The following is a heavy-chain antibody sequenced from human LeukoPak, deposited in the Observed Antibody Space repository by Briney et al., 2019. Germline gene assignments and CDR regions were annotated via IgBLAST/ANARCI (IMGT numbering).Heavy chain of an antibody. V-gene: IGHV3-23*01. J-gene: IGHJ4*02. CDR2: ISGSGGST. D-gene: IGHD3-3*01. CDR1: GFTFSSYA. Sequence: GGSLRLSCAASGFTFSSYAMNWVRQAPGKGLEWVSDISGSGGSTYYADSVKGRFTISRDNSKNTVYVQMSSLRAEDTAVYYCVKDRLYDFWSGYYGTLDHWGQGILVTVSS. CDR3: VKDRLYDFWSGYYGTLDH.